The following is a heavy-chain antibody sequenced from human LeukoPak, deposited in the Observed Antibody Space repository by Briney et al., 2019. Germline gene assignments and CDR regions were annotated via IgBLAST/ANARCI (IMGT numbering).Heavy chain of an antibody. V-gene: IGHV1-2*02. J-gene: IGHJ4*02. CDR2: INPNSGGT. D-gene: IGHD2-2*01. Sequence: ASVKVSCKASGYTFTGYYMHWVRQAPGQGLEWMGWINPNSGGTNYAQKFQGRVTMTRDTSISTAYMELSRLRSDDTAVYYCARDAESSTSLGIDNWGQGTLVTVSS. CDR3: ARDAESSTSLGIDN. CDR1: GYTFTGYY.